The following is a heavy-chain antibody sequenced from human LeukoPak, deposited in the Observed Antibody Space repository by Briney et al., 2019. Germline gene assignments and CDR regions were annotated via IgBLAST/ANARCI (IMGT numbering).Heavy chain of an antibody. CDR3: ARYCSGGSCYLFHL. CDR2: INPNSGGT. CDR1: GYTFTGSY. J-gene: IGHJ5*02. V-gene: IGHV1-2*02. D-gene: IGHD2-15*01. Sequence: ASVKVSCKASGYTFTGSYMQRVRQTPGQGLEWMGWINPNSGGTNYAQKFQGRVTMTRDTSISTAYMELSRLRSDDTAVYYCARYCSGGSCYLFHLWGEGTLVTVSS.